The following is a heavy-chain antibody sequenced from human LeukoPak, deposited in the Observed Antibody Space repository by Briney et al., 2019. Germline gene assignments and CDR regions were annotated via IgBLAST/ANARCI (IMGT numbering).Heavy chain of an antibody. CDR1: GYTFTSYG. V-gene: IGHV1-18*01. CDR2: ISAYNGNT. J-gene: IGHJ4*02. CDR3: ARDENYYDSSGYNTGGY. D-gene: IGHD3-22*01. Sequence: VASVKVSCKASGYTFTSYGISWVRQAPGQGLEWMGWISAYNGNTNYAQKLQGRVTMTTDTSTSTAYMELRSLRSDDTAVYHCARDENYYDSSGYNTGGYWGQGTLVTVSS.